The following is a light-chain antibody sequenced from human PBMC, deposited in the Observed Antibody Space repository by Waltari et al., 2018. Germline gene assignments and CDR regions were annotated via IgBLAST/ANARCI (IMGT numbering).Light chain of an antibody. Sequence: EIVLTQSPGTASLSPGERVTLSCSASQSVGSSSLAWSLQKPGLAPRFVIYRASRRATGIPDRFSGIGSGTDFSLTISRLEPEEFAVYYCQQHGTLPATFGQGTKVEIK. CDR3: QQHGTLPAT. J-gene: IGKJ1*01. CDR2: RAS. V-gene: IGKV3-20*01. CDR1: QSVGSSS.